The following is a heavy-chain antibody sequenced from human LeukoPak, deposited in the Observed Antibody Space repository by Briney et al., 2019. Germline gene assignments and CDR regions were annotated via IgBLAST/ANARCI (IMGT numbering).Heavy chain of an antibody. J-gene: IGHJ4*02. CDR3: ARMGTYAEGRFDY. CDR2: IYHDGRI. Sequence: SGTLSLTCAVSGTSIVTSDWWSWVRQSPGKGLEWLGEIYHDGRIRDNPSLKSRVTIAVDTSKNQFSLTLTSVTAADTAVYYCARMGTYAEGRFDYWGQGILVIVSS. D-gene: IGHD3-10*01. CDR1: GTSIVTSDW. V-gene: IGHV4-4*02.